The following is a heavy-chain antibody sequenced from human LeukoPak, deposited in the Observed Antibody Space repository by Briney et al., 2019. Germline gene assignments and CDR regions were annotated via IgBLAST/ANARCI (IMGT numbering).Heavy chain of an antibody. CDR2: INHSGST. CDR1: GGTFSGYY. CDR3: GRLLAEQAYYAILTYYYIDY. Sequence: PSGTLTLTCAASGGTFSGYYWNWIRQPPGKGLEWISDINHSGSTNYYPSPVSRVTISVDTSNNQFSLQLSTVTAADAAVFYCGRLLAEQAYYAILTYYYIDYWGQGTLVTVSS. V-gene: IGHV4-34*08. J-gene: IGHJ4*02. D-gene: IGHD3-9*01.